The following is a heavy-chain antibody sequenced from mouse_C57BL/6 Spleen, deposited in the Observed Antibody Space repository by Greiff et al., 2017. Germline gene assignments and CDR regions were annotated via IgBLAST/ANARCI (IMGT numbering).Heavy chain of an antibody. Sequence: EVKLMESGAELVRPGASVKLSCTASGFNIKDYYMHWVKQRPEQGLEWIGRIDPEDGDTEYAPKFQGKATMTADTSSNTAYLQLSSLTSDDTAVYYGTSIYYYGSSAWFAYWGQGTLVTVSA. J-gene: IGHJ3*01. CDR2: IDPEDGDT. CDR1: GFNIKDYY. CDR3: TSIYYYGSSAWFAY. V-gene: IGHV14-1*01. D-gene: IGHD1-1*01.